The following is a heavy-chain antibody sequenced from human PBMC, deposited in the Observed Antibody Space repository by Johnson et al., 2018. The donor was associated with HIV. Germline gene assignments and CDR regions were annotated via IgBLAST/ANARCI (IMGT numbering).Heavy chain of an antibody. CDR2: IKQDGSEK. CDR1: GFTFDDYG. V-gene: IGHV3-7*01. CDR3: AGQEGSGYYGGAFDI. J-gene: IGHJ3*02. Sequence: CSASGFTFDDYGMSWVRQAPGKGLEWVANIKQDGSEKYYVDSVKVRFTISRDNAENSLYLQMNSLRVEDTAVYYCAGQEGSGYYGGAFDIWGQGTMVTVSS. D-gene: IGHD3-22*01.